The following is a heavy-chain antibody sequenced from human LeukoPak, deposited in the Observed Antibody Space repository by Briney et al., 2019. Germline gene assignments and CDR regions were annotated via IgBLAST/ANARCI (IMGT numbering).Heavy chain of an antibody. CDR3: ASQGGYGTLAYCGGDCYPGAFDI. V-gene: IGHV4-4*07. J-gene: IGHJ3*02. Sequence: PSETLSLTCTVSGGSISSYYWSWIRQPAGKGLEWIGRIYTSGSTNYNPSLKSRVTMSVDTPKNQFSLKLSSVTAADTAVYYCASQGGYGTLAYCGGDCYPGAFDIWGQGTMVAVSS. CDR2: IYTSGST. CDR1: GGSISSYY. D-gene: IGHD2-21*02.